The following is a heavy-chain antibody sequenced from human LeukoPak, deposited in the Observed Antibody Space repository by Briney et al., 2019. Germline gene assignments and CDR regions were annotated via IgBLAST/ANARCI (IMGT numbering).Heavy chain of an antibody. V-gene: IGHV3-30*18. CDR3: AKDRGSSGDVNFDY. Sequence: GGSLRLSCATSGFTFSSYGMHWFRQAPGKGLEGVAVISYDGSNKYYADSVKGRFTISRDNSKNTLYLQMNSLRAEDTAVYYCAKDRGSSGDVNFDYWGQGTLVTVSS. J-gene: IGHJ4*02. CDR1: GFTFSSYG. D-gene: IGHD6-19*01. CDR2: ISYDGSNK.